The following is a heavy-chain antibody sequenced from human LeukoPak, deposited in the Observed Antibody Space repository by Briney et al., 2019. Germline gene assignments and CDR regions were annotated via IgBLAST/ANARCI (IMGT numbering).Heavy chain of an antibody. D-gene: IGHD5-18*01. CDR3: ARGVHNYGNFDF. V-gene: IGHV1-69*05. CDR2: IIPIFDTA. Sequence: SVKVSCKASGGTLSSYAISWVRQAPGQGLEWMGGIIPIFDTANYAQKFQGRVTMTRDTSTSTVYMELRSLRSEDTAVYSCARGVHNYGNFDFWGQGTLVTVSS. J-gene: IGHJ4*02. CDR1: GGTLSSYA.